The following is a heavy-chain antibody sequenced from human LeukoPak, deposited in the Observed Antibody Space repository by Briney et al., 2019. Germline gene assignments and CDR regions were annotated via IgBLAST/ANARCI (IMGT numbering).Heavy chain of an antibody. Sequence: PSETLSLTCTVSGGSISHYYWSWIRQPPGKGLEWFGYIHYSGTTNYNPSLKSRVSISVDTSKNQLSLRLSSVTAADTAVYYCARWSSSWYSFDYWGQGTLVTVSS. CDR3: ARWSSSWYSFDY. D-gene: IGHD6-13*01. CDR2: IHYSGTT. J-gene: IGHJ4*02. V-gene: IGHV4-59*01. CDR1: GGSISHYY.